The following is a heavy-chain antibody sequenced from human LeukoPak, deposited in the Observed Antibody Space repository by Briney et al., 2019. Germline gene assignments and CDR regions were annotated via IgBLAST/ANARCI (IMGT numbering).Heavy chain of an antibody. J-gene: IGHJ4*01. CDR3: ARGGWSVDY. CDR1: GGSMSSSY. CDR2: IYYTGST. V-gene: IGHV4-59*01. D-gene: IGHD6-19*01. Sequence: PSETLSLTCTVSGGSMSSSYWTWIRQPPGKGLECIGFIYYTGSTTYNPSLGSRVTISIYTSKNQFSLRLSSVTAADTAVYYCARGGWSVDYWGQGTLVTVSS.